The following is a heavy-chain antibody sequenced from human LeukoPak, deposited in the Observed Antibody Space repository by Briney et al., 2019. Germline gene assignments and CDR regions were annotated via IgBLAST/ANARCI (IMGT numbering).Heavy chain of an antibody. D-gene: IGHD3-22*01. V-gene: IGHV1-24*01. CDR3: AQAGRYYDSSGYYFDY. CDR2: FDPEDGET. CDR1: GYTFTSYY. Sequence: GSVKVSCKASGYTFTSYYMHWVRQAPGQGLEWMGGFDPEDGETIYAQKFQGRVTMTEDTSTDTAYMELSSLRSEDTAVYYCAQAGRYYDSSGYYFDYWGQGTLVTVSS. J-gene: IGHJ4*02.